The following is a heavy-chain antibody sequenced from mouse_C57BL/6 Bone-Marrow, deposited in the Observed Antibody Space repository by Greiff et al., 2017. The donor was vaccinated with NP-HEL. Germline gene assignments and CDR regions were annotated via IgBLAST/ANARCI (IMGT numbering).Heavy chain of an antibody. D-gene: IGHD2-3*01. V-gene: IGHV5-15*01. CDR1: GFTFSDYG. CDR2: ISNLAYSI. J-gene: IGHJ1*03. CDR3: GRALYDGYFWYFDV. Sequence: DVMLVESGGGLVQPGASLKLSCAASGFTFSDYGMAWVRQAPRKGPEWVAFISNLAYSIYYADTVTGRFTISRENATNTLYLEMSSLRSEDTAMYYCGRALYDGYFWYFDVWGTGTTVTVSS.